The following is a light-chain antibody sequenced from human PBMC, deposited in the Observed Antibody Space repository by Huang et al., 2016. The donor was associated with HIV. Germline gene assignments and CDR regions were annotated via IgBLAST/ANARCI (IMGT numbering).Light chain of an antibody. CDR2: LAS. CDR1: QSLLHESGHNY. V-gene: IGKV2-28*01. CDR3: MQALQTPYT. Sequence: DIVMTQSPLSLPVTPGEPASISCRSNQSLLHESGHNYLDWYLQKPGQSPQLLIYLASTRASGVPDRFTGSGSGTDFTLRISRVEAQDVGVYFCMQALQTPYTFGRGTKLEI. J-gene: IGKJ2*01.